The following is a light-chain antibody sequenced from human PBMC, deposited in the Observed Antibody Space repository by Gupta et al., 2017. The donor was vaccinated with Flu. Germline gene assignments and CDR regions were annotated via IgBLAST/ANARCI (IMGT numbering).Light chain of an antibody. V-gene: IGKV3-11*01. Sequence: PATLSASVGERVTISCKANENIREELGKHQQRAGRGPRLLIFDASNRASGVPDRFIGSGSGTEFTLTISSLEPEDFAVYYCQQGSNWPLTFSGGTKVEIK. CDR2: DAS. CDR1: ENIREE. CDR3: QQGSNWPLT. J-gene: IGKJ4*01.